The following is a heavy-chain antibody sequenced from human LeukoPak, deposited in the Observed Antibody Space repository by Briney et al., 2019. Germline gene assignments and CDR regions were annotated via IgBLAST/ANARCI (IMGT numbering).Heavy chain of an antibody. D-gene: IGHD1-26*01. J-gene: IGHJ4*02. CDR3: ARRRDSGSLQHFDY. Sequence: GGSLRLSCAASGFTFSSYGMHWVRQAPGKGLEWVAFIRYDGSNKYYADSVRGRFTISRDNSKNTLYLQMNSLRAEDTAVYYCARRRDSGSLQHFDYWGQGTLVTVSS. CDR2: IRYDGSNK. CDR1: GFTFSSYG. V-gene: IGHV3-30*02.